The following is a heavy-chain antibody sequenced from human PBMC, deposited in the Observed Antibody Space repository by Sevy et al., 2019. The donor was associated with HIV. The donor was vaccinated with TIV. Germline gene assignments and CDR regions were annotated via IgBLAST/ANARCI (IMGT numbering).Heavy chain of an antibody. V-gene: IGHV4-59*01. Sequence: SETLSLTCTVSDGSISSYYWSWIRQPPGKGLEWIGYIYYSGSTNYNPSLKSRVTISVDTSKNQFSLKLSSVTAADTAVYYCATSSGWYFNAFDIWGQGTMVTVSS. D-gene: IGHD6-19*01. CDR1: DGSISSYY. CDR3: ATSSGWYFNAFDI. CDR2: IYYSGST. J-gene: IGHJ3*02.